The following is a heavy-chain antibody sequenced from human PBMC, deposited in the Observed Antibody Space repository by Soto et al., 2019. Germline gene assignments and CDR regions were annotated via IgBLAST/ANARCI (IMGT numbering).Heavy chain of an antibody. CDR1: GYTFTTYG. Sequence: QVQLVQSGAEVKKPGASVKVSCKAFGYTFTTYGITWVRQAPGQGLEWMGWISAYRGNTNYAQKLQGRLTVTTDTSTNTAYMDLRSLRSDDTAVYYCARVVKAGDYGDYGRYYFDYWGHGTLVTVSS. J-gene: IGHJ4*01. D-gene: IGHD4-17*01. CDR3: ARVVKAGDYGDYGRYYFDY. CDR2: ISAYRGNT. V-gene: IGHV1-18*04.